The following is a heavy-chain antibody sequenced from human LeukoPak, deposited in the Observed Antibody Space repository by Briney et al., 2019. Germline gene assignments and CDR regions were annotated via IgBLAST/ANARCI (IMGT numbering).Heavy chain of an antibody. J-gene: IGHJ4*02. Sequence: GGSLRLSCAASGFTFSSYAMHWVRQAPGKGLEWVAVISYDGSNKYYADSVKGRFTISRDNSKNTLYLQMNSLRAEDTAVYYCARDWYYYDSSGYSSSFDYWGQGTLVTVSS. CDR2: ISYDGSNK. CDR3: ARDWYYYDSSGYSSSFDY. CDR1: GFTFSSYA. D-gene: IGHD3-22*01. V-gene: IGHV3-30-3*01.